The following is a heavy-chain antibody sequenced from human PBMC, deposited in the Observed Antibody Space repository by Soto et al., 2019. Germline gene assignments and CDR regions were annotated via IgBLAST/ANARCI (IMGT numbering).Heavy chain of an antibody. Sequence: EVQLLESGGGLVQPGVSLRLSCAASGFTFSSYAMRWVRQAPVKGLELVSAISGSGGSTYYADSVKGLFTISIDNSKNTLYLQMNSLRAEDTAVYYCASRGSGSYYDYWGQVTLVTVSS. J-gene: IGHJ4*02. D-gene: IGHD1-26*01. V-gene: IGHV3-23*01. CDR1: GFTFSSYA. CDR3: ASRGSGSYYDY. CDR2: ISGSGGST.